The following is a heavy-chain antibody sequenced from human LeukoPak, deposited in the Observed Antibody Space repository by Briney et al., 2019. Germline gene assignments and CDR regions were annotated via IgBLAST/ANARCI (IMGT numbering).Heavy chain of an antibody. CDR3: ARVHLDDPRLFDY. Sequence: QPGGSLRLSCAASGFIFSSYDMHWVRQAPGKGLEWVALIWYDGSNKYYADSVKGRFTISRDNSKNTLYLQMNSLRAEDTAVYYCARVHLDDPRLFDYWGQGTLVTVSS. V-gene: IGHV3-33*01. CDR2: IWYDGSNK. J-gene: IGHJ4*02. CDR1: GFIFSSYD. D-gene: IGHD3/OR15-3a*01.